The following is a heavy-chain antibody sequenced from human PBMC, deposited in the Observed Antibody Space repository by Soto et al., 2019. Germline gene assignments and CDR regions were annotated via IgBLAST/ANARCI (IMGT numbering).Heavy chain of an antibody. CDR2: IYYSGST. CDR1: GGSISSSSYY. J-gene: IGHJ4*02. CDR3: ARHVYDILTGYHPFDY. V-gene: IGHV4-39*01. Sequence: SETLSLTCTVSGGSISSSSYYWGWIRQPPGKGLEWIGSIYYSGSTYYNPSLKSRVTISVDTSKNQFSLKLSSVTAADTAVYYCARHVYDILTGYHPFDYWGQGTLVTVSS. D-gene: IGHD3-9*01.